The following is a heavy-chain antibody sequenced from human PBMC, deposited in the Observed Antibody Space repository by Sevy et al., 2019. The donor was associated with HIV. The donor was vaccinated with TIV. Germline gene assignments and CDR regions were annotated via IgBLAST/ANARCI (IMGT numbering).Heavy chain of an antibody. J-gene: IGHJ6*02. V-gene: IGHV3-30*18. Sequence: GGSLRLSCAASGFTFSSYGMHWVRHAPGKGLEWVAVISYDGSNKYYADSVKGRFTISRDNSKNTLYLQMNSLRAEDTAVYYCAKVRPMVRGVIITGYYYYYGMDVWGQGTTVTVSS. D-gene: IGHD3-10*01. CDR3: AKVRPMVRGVIITGYYYYYGMDV. CDR2: ISYDGSNK. CDR1: GFTFSSYG.